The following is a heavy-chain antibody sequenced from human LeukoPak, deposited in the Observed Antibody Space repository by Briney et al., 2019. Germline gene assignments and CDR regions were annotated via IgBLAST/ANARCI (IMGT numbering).Heavy chain of an antibody. CDR3: AKGREEQWLVLFDY. D-gene: IGHD6-19*01. J-gene: IGHJ4*02. V-gene: IGHV3-9*01. CDR2: ISWNSGSI. CDR1: GFTFDDYA. Sequence: PGGSLRLSCAASGFTFDDYAMHWVRQAPGKGLEWVSGISWNSGSIGYADSVKGRFTISRDNAKNSLYLQMNSLRAEDTALYYCAKGREEQWLVLFDYWGQGTLVTVSS.